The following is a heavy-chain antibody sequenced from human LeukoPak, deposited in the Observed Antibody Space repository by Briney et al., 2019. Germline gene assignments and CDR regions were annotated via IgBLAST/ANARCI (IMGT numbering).Heavy chain of an antibody. CDR1: GGTFSSYA. D-gene: IGHD2-2*01. Sequence: ASVKVSCKASGGTFSSYAISWVRQAPGQGLEWMGGIIPIFGTANYAQKFQGRVTITTDESTSTAYMELSSLRSEDTAVYYCARGQEDIVVVPAVVPYYYYYMDVWGKGTTVTVSS. V-gene: IGHV1-69*05. CDR3: ARGQEDIVVVPAVVPYYYYYMDV. J-gene: IGHJ6*03. CDR2: IIPIFGTA.